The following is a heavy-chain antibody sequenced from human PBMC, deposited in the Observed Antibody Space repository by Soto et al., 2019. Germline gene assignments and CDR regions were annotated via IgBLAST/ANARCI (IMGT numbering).Heavy chain of an antibody. Sequence: QVQMVQSASEVKEPGASVKVSCKTSGYSFTTHGISWVRQAPGQGLEWMGWVSAYNGDTNYAPGLHDRVTMTTDTSARTAYMELRRLTSDDTAVYYCARDLLTTVTHRDFDYWGQGTLVTVSS. J-gene: IGHJ4*02. CDR2: VSAYNGDT. CDR1: GYSFTTHG. CDR3: ARDLLTTVTHRDFDY. D-gene: IGHD4-17*01. V-gene: IGHV1-18*01.